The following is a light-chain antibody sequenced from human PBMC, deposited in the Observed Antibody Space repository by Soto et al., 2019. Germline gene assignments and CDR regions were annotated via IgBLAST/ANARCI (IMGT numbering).Light chain of an antibody. V-gene: IGKV1-16*01. CDR3: EQYNTYPIT. CDR2: AAS. Sequence: IQLTQSPSSLSASVGDRITITCRASQGINKDLAWVQQKPGKAPKSLIYAASTLQSGVPSRFSGSGFGTEFTLTISSLQPEDFATYYCEQYNTYPITFGQGTRLEMK. J-gene: IGKJ5*01. CDR1: QGINKD.